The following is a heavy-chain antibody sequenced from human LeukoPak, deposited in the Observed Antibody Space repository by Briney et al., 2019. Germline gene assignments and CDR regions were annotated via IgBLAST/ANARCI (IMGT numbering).Heavy chain of an antibody. CDR2: ISSGGGSI. V-gene: IGHV3-23*01. Sequence: GGSLRLSCAASEFTFSNYAMNWVRQAPGKRPEWVSGISSGGGSIYYADSVKGRFTISRDNAKSTLYLQMNSLRVEDTAVYYCARGGSLGYWGQGTLVTVSS. CDR3: ARGGSLGY. CDR1: EFTFSNYA. J-gene: IGHJ4*02. D-gene: IGHD6-19*01.